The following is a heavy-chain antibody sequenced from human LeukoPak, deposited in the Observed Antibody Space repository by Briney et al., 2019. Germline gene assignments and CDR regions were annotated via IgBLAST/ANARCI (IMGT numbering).Heavy chain of an antibody. V-gene: IGHV3-23*01. J-gene: IGHJ4*02. D-gene: IGHD2-15*01. CDR3: ARQIGYCSDGNCYFDY. Sequence: GGSLGLSCATSGFTFSNYAMAWVRQAPGKGLEWVSSISTDGGSTYSADSVKGRFTTSRDNSKNTLFLQMNSLRAEDTAVYHCARQIGYCSDGNCYFDYWGQGTLVTVSS. CDR1: GFTFSNYA. CDR2: ISTDGGST.